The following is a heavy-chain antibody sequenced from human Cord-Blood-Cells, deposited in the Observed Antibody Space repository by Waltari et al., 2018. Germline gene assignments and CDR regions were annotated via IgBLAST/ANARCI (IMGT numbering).Heavy chain of an antibody. J-gene: IGHJ3*02. CDR1: GGSFSGYA. Sequence: QVQLQQWGAGLLKPSETLSLPCAVYGGSFSGYAWSWIRQPPGKGLEWIGEINHSGSTNYNPSLKSRVTISVDTSKNQFSLKLSSVTAADTAVYYCAARDAKHAFDIWGQGTMVTVSS. CDR3: AARDAKHAFDI. V-gene: IGHV4-34*01. CDR2: INHSGST.